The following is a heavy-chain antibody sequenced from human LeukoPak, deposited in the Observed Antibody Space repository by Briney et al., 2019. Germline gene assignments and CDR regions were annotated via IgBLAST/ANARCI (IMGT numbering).Heavy chain of an antibody. J-gene: IGHJ4*02. D-gene: IGHD3-3*01. Sequence: GGSLRLSCAASGFTFSSYNMNWVRQAPGKGLEWVSSISSTSNYIYYADSVEGRFTISKDNAKNSLYLQMNSLRAEDTAVYYCARDLHPSGFDYWGQGTLVTVSS. V-gene: IGHV3-21*01. CDR1: GFTFSSYN. CDR2: ISSTSNYI. CDR3: ARDLHPSGFDY.